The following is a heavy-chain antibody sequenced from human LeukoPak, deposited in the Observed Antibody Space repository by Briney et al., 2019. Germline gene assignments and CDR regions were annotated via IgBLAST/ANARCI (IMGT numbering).Heavy chain of an antibody. Sequence: GGSLRLSCAASGFTLSSYSMNWVRQAPGKGLEWVSYINSGSNTIYYADSVKGRFTISRDNAKSSLYLQMNSLRAVDTAVYYCAKDRRRDDVLTGSFSGWGQGTLVTVSS. CDR3: AKDRRRDDVLTGSFSG. CDR2: INSGSNTI. CDR1: GFTLSSYS. V-gene: IGHV3-48*01. D-gene: IGHD3-9*01. J-gene: IGHJ4*02.